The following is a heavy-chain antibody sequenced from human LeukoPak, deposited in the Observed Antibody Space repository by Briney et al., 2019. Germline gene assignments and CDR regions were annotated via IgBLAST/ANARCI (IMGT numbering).Heavy chain of an antibody. CDR2: ISSSSSTI. J-gene: IGHJ4*02. D-gene: IGHD3-22*01. V-gene: IGHV3-48*04. CDR1: GFTFSAYS. CDR3: ARDRDPRVSYDCSGYDY. Sequence: GGSLRLSCAASGFTFSAYSMNWVRQAPGKGLEWVSYISSSSSTIYYADSVKGRFTISRDNAKNSLYMQMNSLRAEDTAVYYCARDRDPRVSYDCSGYDYWGQGTLVTVSS.